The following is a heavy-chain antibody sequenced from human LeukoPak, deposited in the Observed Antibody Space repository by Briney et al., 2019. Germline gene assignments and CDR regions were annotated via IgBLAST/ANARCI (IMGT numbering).Heavy chain of an antibody. CDR3: AKDRPPDY. V-gene: IGHV3-53*01. CDR1: GFTVSSNY. CDR2: IYSGGST. J-gene: IGHJ4*02. Sequence: PGGSLRLSCAASGFTVSSNYMSWVRQAPGKGLEWVSVIYSGGSTYYADSVKGRFTISRHNYKNTLHLQMNSLRAEDTAVYYCAKDRPPDYWGQGTLVTVSS.